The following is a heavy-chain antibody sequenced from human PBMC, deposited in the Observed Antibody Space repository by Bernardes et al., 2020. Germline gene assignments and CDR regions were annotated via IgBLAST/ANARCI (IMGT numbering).Heavy chain of an antibody. Sequence: GGSLRLSCAASGFTFSSYSMNWVRQAPGKGLEWVSYISSSSSTIYYADSVKGRFTISRDNAKNSLYLQMNSLRAEDTAVYYCARPAEYGDYYYYYGMDVWGQGTTVTVSS. J-gene: IGHJ6*02. CDR3: ARPAEYGDYYYYYGMDV. D-gene: IGHD4-17*01. V-gene: IGHV3-48*01. CDR2: ISSSSSTI. CDR1: GFTFSSYS.